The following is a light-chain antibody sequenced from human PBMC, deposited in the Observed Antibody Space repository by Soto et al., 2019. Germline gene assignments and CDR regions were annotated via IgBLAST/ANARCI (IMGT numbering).Light chain of an antibody. J-gene: IGKJ1*01. Sequence: EFVLTQSPGTLSLSPGERATLSCRASQSVSGSYLAWYQQKPGQAPRLLIYGASSRATGIPDRFCGSGSGTDFTLTINRLEPEDFAVYYCQQYGTSRTFGQGTKVEIK. V-gene: IGKV3-20*01. CDR2: GAS. CDR1: QSVSGSY. CDR3: QQYGTSRT.